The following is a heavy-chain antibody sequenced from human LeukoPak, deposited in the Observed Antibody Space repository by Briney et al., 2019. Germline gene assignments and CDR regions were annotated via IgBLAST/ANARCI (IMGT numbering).Heavy chain of an antibody. V-gene: IGHV3-7*03. CDR1: GLTLSNYW. CDR2: IKQDGSEI. J-gene: IGHJ4*02. D-gene: IGHD1-26*01. CDR3: ATEAIVGATRFFDY. Sequence: GSLRLSCAVSGLTLSNYWMNWVRQAPGKGLELVANIKQDGSEIYYVDSVKGRFTISRDNAKNALWLQMNSLRAEDTAVYYCATEAIVGATRFFDYWGQGTLVTVSS.